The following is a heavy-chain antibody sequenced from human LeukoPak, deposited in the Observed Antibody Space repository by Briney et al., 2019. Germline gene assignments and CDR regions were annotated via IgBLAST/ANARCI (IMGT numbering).Heavy chain of an antibody. CDR2: VYNANGDT. V-gene: IGHV3-53*01. CDR3: STAPAWDLLYYN. Sequence: PGESLRLSCAASGFSLSSDYMSWVRQAPGKGLEWVSFVYNANGDTYYSDSVKGRFTISSDNSKNTLYLQMGNLRAEDTAVYYCSTAPAWDLLYYNWGQGTLVTVSS. D-gene: IGHD1-26*01. J-gene: IGHJ4*02. CDR1: GFSLSSDY.